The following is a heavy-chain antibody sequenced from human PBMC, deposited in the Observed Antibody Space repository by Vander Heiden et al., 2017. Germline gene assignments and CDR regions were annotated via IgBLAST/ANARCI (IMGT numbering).Heavy chain of an antibody. CDR3: ATPIRYCDGWSGYPPFDY. V-gene: IGHV1-69*01. D-gene: IGHD3-3*01. CDR2: IIASLATA. CDR1: VVIFNNYP. J-gene: IGHJ4*02. Sequence: VQLVQSGAEVEQPGSSVNVSCKASVVIFNNYPINWVRQAPGQGRQGMGGIIASLATANYAKEFQGRFTMTVDESTTTAYRELPSLRFDETAVYYCATPIRYCDGWSGYPPFDYWGRGTLVTVSS.